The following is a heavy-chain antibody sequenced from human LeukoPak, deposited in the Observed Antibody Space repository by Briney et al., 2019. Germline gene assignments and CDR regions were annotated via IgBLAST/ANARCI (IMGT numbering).Heavy chain of an antibody. Sequence: PGGSLRLSCAASGFTFSNSDMNWVHQAPGKGLEWVSGVSWNGSRTHYADSVKGQFIISRDNSRNTLYLQMNSLRAEDTAVYYCAKVGGSYYGYFDYWGQGTLVTVSS. CDR2: VSWNGSRT. CDR3: AKVGGSYYGYFDY. CDR1: GFTFSNSD. D-gene: IGHD1-26*01. J-gene: IGHJ4*02. V-gene: IGHV3-35*02.